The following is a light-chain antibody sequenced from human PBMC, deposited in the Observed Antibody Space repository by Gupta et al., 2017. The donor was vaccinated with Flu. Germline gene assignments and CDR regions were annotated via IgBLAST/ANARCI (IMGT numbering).Light chain of an antibody. CDR3: LQHNSYPRT. Sequence: DIQMTQSPSSLSASVGDRVPLTCRGSKGIRNDLGWYQQKPGKAPKRLIYAASSLQSGVPARFSGSGSGTEFTLTISRVQPEDVATYYCLQHNSYPRTFGQGTKVEIK. CDR2: AAS. J-gene: IGKJ1*01. CDR1: KGIRND. V-gene: IGKV1-17*01.